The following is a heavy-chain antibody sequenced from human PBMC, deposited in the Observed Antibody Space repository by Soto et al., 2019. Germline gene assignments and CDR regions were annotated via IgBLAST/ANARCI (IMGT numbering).Heavy chain of an antibody. CDR1: GYTFTSYY. Sequence: ASVKVSCKASGYTFTSYYMHWVRQAPGQGLEWMGIINPSGGSTSYAQKFQGRVTMTRDTSTSTVYMELSSLRSEDTAVYYCTTDLYGDYSTLDYWGQGTLVTVSS. CDR2: INPSGGST. D-gene: IGHD4-17*01. CDR3: TTDLYGDYSTLDY. J-gene: IGHJ4*02. V-gene: IGHV1-46*01.